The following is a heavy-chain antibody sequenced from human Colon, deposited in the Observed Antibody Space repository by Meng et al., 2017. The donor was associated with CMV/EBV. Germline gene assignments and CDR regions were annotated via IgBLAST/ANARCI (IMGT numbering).Heavy chain of an antibody. Sequence: TGFSFSCYGVSWVKQAQGKGLKWVSAITNHSYYADSVRGRFTISKDLSENTLYLQMNSLKDEDADIYYCAKNFNPGAYYTNWFDHWGQGTLVTVSS. CDR1: GFSFSCYG. V-gene: IGHV3-23*01. D-gene: IGHD3-3*01. J-gene: IGHJ5*02. CDR2: ITNHS. CDR3: AKNFNPGAYYTNWFDH.